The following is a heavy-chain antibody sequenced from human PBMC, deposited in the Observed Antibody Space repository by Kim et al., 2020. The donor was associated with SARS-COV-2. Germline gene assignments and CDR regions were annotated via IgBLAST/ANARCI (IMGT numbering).Heavy chain of an antibody. D-gene: IGHD2-21*01. CDR3: ARDVVGADDH. V-gene: IGHV3-74*01. J-gene: IGHJ4*02. CDR2: IIEYGGTT. CDR1: GFTFSRYW. Sequence: GGSLRLSCAASGFTFSRYWMHWVRQAPGKGLVWVSRIIEYGGTTNYADFVKGRFTISRDNAENTLYLQMNSLTAEDTAVYYCARDVVGADDHWGQGTLVTVSS.